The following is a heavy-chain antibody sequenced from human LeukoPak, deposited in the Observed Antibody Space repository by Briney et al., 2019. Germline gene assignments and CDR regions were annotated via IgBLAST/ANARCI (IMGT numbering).Heavy chain of an antibody. V-gene: IGHV4-59*12. CDR1: GGSISSYY. CDR3: ATLINTAMEDY. D-gene: IGHD5-18*01. Sequence: SETLSLTCTVSGGSISSYYWSWIRQPPGKGLEWIGYIYYSGSTNYNPSLKSRVTISVDTSKNQFSLKLSSVTAADTAVYYCATLINTAMEDYWGQGTLVTVSS. J-gene: IGHJ4*02. CDR2: IYYSGST.